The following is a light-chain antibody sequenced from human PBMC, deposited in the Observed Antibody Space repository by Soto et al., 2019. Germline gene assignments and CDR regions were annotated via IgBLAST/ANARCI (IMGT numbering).Light chain of an antibody. CDR1: QSVSSNY. CDR3: QQYGDSSWT. Sequence: EIVLTQSPGTLSLSPGDRATLSCRASQSVSSNYLAWYQQQKPGQSPRLIIYDASSRATVVPDRFSGSWSGTDFTLAISRLEPEDFVVYYCQQYGDSSWTFGQGTKVEIK. CDR2: DAS. J-gene: IGKJ1*01. V-gene: IGKV3-20*01.